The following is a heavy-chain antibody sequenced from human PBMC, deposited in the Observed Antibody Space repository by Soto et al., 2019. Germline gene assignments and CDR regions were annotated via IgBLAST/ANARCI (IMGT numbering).Heavy chain of an antibody. CDR1: GDSISSGGYY. CDR3: ARDHCSGGSCYSRYFQH. V-gene: IGHV4-31*03. J-gene: IGHJ1*01. CDR2: IYYSGST. D-gene: IGHD2-15*01. Sequence: SETLSLTCTVSGDSISSGGYYWSWIRQHPGKGLEWIGYIYYSGSTYYNPSLKSRVTISVDTSKNQFSLKLSPVTAADTAVYYCARDHCSGGSCYSRYFQHWGQGTLVTVSS.